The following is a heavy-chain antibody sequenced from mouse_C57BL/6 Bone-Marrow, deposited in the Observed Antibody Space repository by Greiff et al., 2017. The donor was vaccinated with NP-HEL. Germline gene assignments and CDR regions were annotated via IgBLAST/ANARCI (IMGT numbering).Heavy chain of an antibody. CDR1: GYAFSSSW. J-gene: IGHJ4*01. Sequence: VKLMESGPELVKPGASVKISCKASGYAFSSSWMNWVKQRPGKGLEWIGRIYPGDGDTNYNGKFKGKATLTADKSSSTAYMQLSSLTSEDSAVYFCARRGITTVVAHYAMDYWGQGTSVTVSS. D-gene: IGHD1-1*01. CDR2: IYPGDGDT. V-gene: IGHV1-82*01. CDR3: ARRGITTVVAHYAMDY.